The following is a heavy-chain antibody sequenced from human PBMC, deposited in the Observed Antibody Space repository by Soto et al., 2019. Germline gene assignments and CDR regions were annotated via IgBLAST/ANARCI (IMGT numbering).Heavy chain of an antibody. J-gene: IGHJ3*02. CDR1: GFTFSSYW. CDR2: INSDGSST. D-gene: IGHD1-26*01. CDR3: ARDGYSGSYLGVFDI. V-gene: IGHV3-74*01. Sequence: AAGSLRLSCAASGFTFSSYWMHWVRQAPGKGLVWVSRINSDGSSTSYADSVKGRFTISRDNAKNTLYLQMNSLRGEDTAVYYCARDGYSGSYLGVFDIWGQGTMVTVSS.